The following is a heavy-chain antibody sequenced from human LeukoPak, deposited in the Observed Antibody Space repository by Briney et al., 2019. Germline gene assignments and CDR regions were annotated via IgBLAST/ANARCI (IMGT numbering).Heavy chain of an antibody. CDR3: ARDANGFGEFKFDY. V-gene: IGHV3-30*04. J-gene: IGHJ4*02. CDR2: ISYDGSNK. D-gene: IGHD3-10*01. CDR1: GFTFSSYA. Sequence: GGSLRLSCVASGFTFSSYAMHWVRQAPGKGLEWVAVISYDGSNKYYADSVKGRFTISRDNSKNTLYLQMNSLRAEDTAVYYCARDANGFGEFKFDYWGQGTLVTVSS.